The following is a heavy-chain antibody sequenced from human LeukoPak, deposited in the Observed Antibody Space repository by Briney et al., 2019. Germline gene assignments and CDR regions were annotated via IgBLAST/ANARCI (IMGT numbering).Heavy chain of an antibody. CDR1: GFTFSSYE. J-gene: IGHJ6*02. D-gene: IGHD2-15*01. CDR2: ISSSGSTM. CDR3: ARVKLAYCSGGSCYKGLMDV. Sequence: GGSLRLSCAASGFTFSSYEMKWVRQAPGKGLEWVSYISSSGSTMYYADPVKGRFTISRDNAKNSLYLQMNSLRAEDTAVYYCARVKLAYCSGGSCYKGLMDVWGQGTTVTVSS. V-gene: IGHV3-48*03.